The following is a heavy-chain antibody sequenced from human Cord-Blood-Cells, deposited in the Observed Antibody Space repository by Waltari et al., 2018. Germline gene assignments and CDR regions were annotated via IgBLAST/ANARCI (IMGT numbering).Heavy chain of an antibody. CDR2: IYYSGST. Sequence: QLQLQESGPGLVKPSETLSLTCTVSGGSISSRSYYWGWLRQPPGKGLEWNGSIYYSGSTYYNPSLKSRVTISVDTSKNQFSLKRSSVTAADTAVYYCARRERRAVVVPAARSGFDYWGQGTLVTVSS. J-gene: IGHJ4*02. CDR3: ARRERRAVVVPAARSGFDY. CDR1: GGSISSRSYY. V-gene: IGHV4-39*01. D-gene: IGHD2-2*01.